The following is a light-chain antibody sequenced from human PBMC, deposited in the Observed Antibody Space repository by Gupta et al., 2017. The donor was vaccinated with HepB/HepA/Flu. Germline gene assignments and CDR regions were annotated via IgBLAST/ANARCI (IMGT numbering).Light chain of an antibody. CDR1: QSVLYSSNNKNY. CDR3: QQYYSSPPLT. CDR2: WAS. J-gene: IGKJ4*01. Sequence: DIDMTQSPDSLSVSLGERATINCKSSQSVLYSSNNKNYLAWYQVKPGQPPKLLVYWASTRESGVPDRFSGSGSGTDFTLTISSLQAEDVAVYYCQQYYSSPPLTFGGGTKVEIK. V-gene: IGKV4-1*01.